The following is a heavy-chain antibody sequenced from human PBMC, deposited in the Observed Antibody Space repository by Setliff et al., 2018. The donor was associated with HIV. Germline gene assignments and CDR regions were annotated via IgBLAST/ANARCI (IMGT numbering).Heavy chain of an antibody. J-gene: IGHJ4*02. CDR3: AQLAAADDS. CDR1: GFTFTSYW. CDR2: IRYDGSDK. D-gene: IGHD6-13*01. V-gene: IGHV3-30*02. Sequence: GESLKISCAASGFTFTSYWMHWVRQAPGKGLVWVAFIRYDGSDKYYADSVMGRFTISRDNSKNTLYLQMNTLRTEDTAVYYCAQLAAADDSWGQGTLVTVSS.